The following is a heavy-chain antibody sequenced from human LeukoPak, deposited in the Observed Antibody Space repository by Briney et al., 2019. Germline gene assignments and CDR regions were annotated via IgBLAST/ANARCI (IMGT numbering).Heavy chain of an antibody. CDR2: ISGSGGST. D-gene: IGHD1-26*01. V-gene: IGHV3-23*01. Sequence: GGSLRLSCAASGFTFSSYAMSWVRQAPGKGLEWVSAISGSGGSTYHADSVKGRFTISRDNSKNTLYLQMNSLRAEDTAVYYCAKDLLSGSYSFYFDYWGQGTLVTVSS. CDR3: AKDLLSGSYSFYFDY. CDR1: GFTFSSYA. J-gene: IGHJ4*02.